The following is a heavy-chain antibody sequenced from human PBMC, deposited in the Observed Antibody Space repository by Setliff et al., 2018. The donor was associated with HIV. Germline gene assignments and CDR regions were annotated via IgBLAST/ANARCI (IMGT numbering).Heavy chain of an antibody. V-gene: IGHV1-8*01. Sequence: ASVKVSCKTSGYAFNSYTLNWVRQATGRGLEWMGWINPNSDNTAYAQKFQGRLTMTRNTSTGTVYMELSSLRSEETAVYYCARIGRTPYYYYYMDVWGKGTTVTVSS. J-gene: IGHJ6*03. CDR3: ARIGRTPYYYYYMDV. CDR2: INPNSDNT. D-gene: IGHD2-15*01. CDR1: GYAFNSYT.